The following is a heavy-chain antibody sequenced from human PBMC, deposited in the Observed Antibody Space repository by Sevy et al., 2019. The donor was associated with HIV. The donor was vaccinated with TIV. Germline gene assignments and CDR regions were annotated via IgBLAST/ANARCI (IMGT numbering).Heavy chain of an antibody. V-gene: IGHV5-51*01. CDR3: ARQSCISTSCSEKYFDH. CDR2: IYPGDSDT. D-gene: IGHD2-2*01. CDR1: GYSYTMYW. Sequence: GESLKISCKGSGYSYTMYWIGWVRQMPGKGLEGMGIIYPGDSDTRYSPSFQAQVTISADKSISTAYLQWSSLKASDSAMYYCARQSCISTSCSEKYFDHWGQGTLVTVSS. J-gene: IGHJ4*02.